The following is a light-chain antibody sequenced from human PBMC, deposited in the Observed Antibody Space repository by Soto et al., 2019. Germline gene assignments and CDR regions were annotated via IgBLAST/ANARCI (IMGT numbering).Light chain of an antibody. J-gene: IGKJ1*01. CDR2: DAS. V-gene: IGKV1-5*01. Sequence: DIQMTQSPSTLSASVGDRVTVTCRASQSISIWLAWYQQKPGKAPKLLISDASSLDSGVPSRFGGSGSGTEFTLTISSLQPDDFATYYCQQYNDYSRTFGQGTKVELK. CDR3: QQYNDYSRT. CDR1: QSISIW.